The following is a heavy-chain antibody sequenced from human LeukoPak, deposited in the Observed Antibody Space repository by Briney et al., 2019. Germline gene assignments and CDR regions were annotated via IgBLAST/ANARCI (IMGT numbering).Heavy chain of an antibody. D-gene: IGHD5-18*01. J-gene: IGHJ4*02. Sequence: ASVKVSCKASGGTFSSYAISWARQAPGQGLEWMGGIIPIFGTANYAQKFQGRVTITADESTSTAYMELSSLRSEDTAVYYCARGDTRGYSYGSPTAYDYWGQGTLVTVSS. CDR3: ARGDTRGYSYGSPTAYDY. V-gene: IGHV1-69*13. CDR1: GGTFSSYA. CDR2: IIPIFGTA.